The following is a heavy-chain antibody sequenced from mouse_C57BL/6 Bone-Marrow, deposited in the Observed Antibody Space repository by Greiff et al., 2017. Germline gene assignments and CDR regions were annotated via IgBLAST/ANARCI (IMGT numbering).Heavy chain of an antibody. D-gene: IGHD4-1*01. J-gene: IGHJ3*01. CDR2: INPYNGGT. Sequence: EVQLQQSGPVLVKPGASVKMSCKASGYTFTDYYMNWVKQSHGKSLEWIGVINPYNGGTSYNQKFKGKATLTVDKSASTAYMELNSRTSEDSAVYYCARNWAWFAYWGQGTLVTVSA. CDR3: ARNWAWFAY. V-gene: IGHV1-19*01. CDR1: GYTFTDYY.